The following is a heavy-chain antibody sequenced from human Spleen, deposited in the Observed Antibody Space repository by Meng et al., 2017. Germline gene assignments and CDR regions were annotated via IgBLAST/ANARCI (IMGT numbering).Heavy chain of an antibody. CDR1: GFTFDDFA. D-gene: IGHD2-2*01. J-gene: IGHJ6*02. CDR3: TKDTRGYATAMDV. V-gene: IGHV3-9*03. Sequence: SLKISCVASGFTFDDFAMHWVRQAPGKGLEWVSGITWNSGSIGYADSVKGRFTISRDNAKKSLYLQMNSLRAEDMALYYCTKDTRGYATAMDVWGQGTTVTVSS. CDR2: ITWNSGSI.